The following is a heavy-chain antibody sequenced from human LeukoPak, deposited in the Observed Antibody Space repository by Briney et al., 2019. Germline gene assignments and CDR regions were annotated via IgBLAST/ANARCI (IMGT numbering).Heavy chain of an antibody. CDR2: IYYSGNT. Sequence: SQTLSLTCTVSGGSISSGGYYWSWIRQPPGKGLEWIGSIYYSGNTYYNPSLESRVTISVDTSKNQFSLKLISVTAADTAVYYCARDRGRSVAGTWGQGTLVTVSS. CDR3: ARDRGRSVAGT. D-gene: IGHD2-21*01. CDR1: GGSISSGGYY. V-gene: IGHV4-39*07. J-gene: IGHJ5*02.